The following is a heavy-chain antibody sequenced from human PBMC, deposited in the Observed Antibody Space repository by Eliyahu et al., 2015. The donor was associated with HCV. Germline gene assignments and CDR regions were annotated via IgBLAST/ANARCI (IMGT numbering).Heavy chain of an antibody. CDR2: IXPGDXDT. Sequence: EVQLVQSGAEVKKPGESLKISCKGSGXSFTSYWIGXXRQMPGKGLEWMGVIXPGDXDTRYSPSFQGQVTISADKSISTAYLQWSSLKASDTAMYYCARSTAMAYFDYWGQGTLVTVSS. V-gene: IGHV5-51*01. CDR3: ARSTAMAYFDY. J-gene: IGHJ4*02. D-gene: IGHD5-18*01. CDR1: GXSFTSYW.